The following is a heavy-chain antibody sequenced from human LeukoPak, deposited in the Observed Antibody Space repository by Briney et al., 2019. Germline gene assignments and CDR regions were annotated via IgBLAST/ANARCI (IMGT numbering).Heavy chain of an antibody. D-gene: IGHD3-16*01. V-gene: IGHV1-46*01. CDR3: ARETSGGYFDY. Sequence: GASVKVSCKASGYIFTSYYMHWVRQAPGQGLEWTGIINPSGGSTSYAQKFQGRVTMTRDTSTSTVYMELSSLRSEDTAVYYCARETSGGYFDYWGQGTLVTVSS. J-gene: IGHJ4*02. CDR2: INPSGGST. CDR1: GYIFTSYY.